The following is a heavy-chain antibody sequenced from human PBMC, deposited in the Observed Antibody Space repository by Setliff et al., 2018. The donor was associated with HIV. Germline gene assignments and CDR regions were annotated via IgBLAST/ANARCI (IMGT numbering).Heavy chain of an antibody. D-gene: IGHD5-18*01. CDR2: INHSGHT. CDR3: ARGTKGIQLWYTLFFDY. CDR1: GASLSDFF. V-gene: IGHV4-34*01. Sequence: SSETLSLTCDVFGASLSDFFWAWLRQPPGRGLEWIGDINHSGHTKYNPSLKSRLTLSVDTSKNRFSLNLKSVTAADTAVYYCARGTKGIQLWYTLFFDYWGQGTLVTVSS. J-gene: IGHJ4*02.